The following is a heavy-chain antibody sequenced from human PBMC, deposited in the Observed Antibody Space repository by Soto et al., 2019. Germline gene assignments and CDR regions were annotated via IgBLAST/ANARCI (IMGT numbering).Heavy chain of an antibody. CDR1: GFTFSSYA. V-gene: IGHV3-23*01. CDR3: ATCYRGVYWYFDL. CDR2: INGSGGST. D-gene: IGHD1-26*01. Sequence: EVQLLESGGGLVQPGGSLRLSCAASGFTFSSYAMSWVRQAPGKGLEWVSAINGSGGSTYYADSVKGRFTISRDNSKNTLYLQMNSLRAEDTAVYYCATCYRGVYWYFDLWGRGTLVTVSS. J-gene: IGHJ2*01.